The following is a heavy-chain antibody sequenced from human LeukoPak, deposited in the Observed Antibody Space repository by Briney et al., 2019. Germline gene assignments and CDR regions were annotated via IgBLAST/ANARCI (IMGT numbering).Heavy chain of an antibody. V-gene: IGHV4-34*01. CDR3: ARIAAVTTGNYYYYYMDV. J-gene: IGHJ6*03. D-gene: IGHD4-17*01. CDR1: GGSFSGHY. Sequence: SETLSLTCAVYGGSFSGHYWSWIRQPPGKGLEWIGEINHSGSTNYNPSLKSRVTISVDTSKNQFSLKLSSVTAADTAVYYCARIAAVTTGNYYYYYMDVWGKGTTATVSS. CDR2: INHSGST.